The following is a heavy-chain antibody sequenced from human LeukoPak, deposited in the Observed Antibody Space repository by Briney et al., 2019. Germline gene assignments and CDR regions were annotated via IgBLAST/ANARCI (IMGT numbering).Heavy chain of an antibody. CDR1: GGSISSSNW. CDR2: IYHSGST. J-gene: IGHJ5*02. CDR3: ASWYYGSGNGGWFDP. Sequence: SETLSLTCAVSGGSISSSNWWSWVRQPPGKGLEWIGEIYHSGSTNYNPSLKSRVTISVDKSKNQFSLKLSSVTAADTAVYYCASWYYGSGNGGWFDPWGQGTLVTVSS. D-gene: IGHD3-10*01. V-gene: IGHV4-4*02.